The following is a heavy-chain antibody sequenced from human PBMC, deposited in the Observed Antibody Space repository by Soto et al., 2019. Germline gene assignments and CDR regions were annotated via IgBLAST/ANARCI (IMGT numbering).Heavy chain of an antibody. V-gene: IGHV1-2*02. Sequence: ASVKVSCKASGSTFTGYYMHWVRQAPGQGLEWMGWINPNNGGTKYAQKFQGSVTMTRDTSISTAYMELSRLRSDDTAVYYCARASGVYDGFDIWGPGTMMTFSS. CDR2: INPNNGGT. D-gene: IGHD4-17*01. J-gene: IGHJ3*02. CDR3: ARASGVYDGFDI. CDR1: GSTFTGYY.